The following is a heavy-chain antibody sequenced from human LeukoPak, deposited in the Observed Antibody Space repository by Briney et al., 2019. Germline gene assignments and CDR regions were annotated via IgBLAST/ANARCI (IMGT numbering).Heavy chain of an antibody. CDR3: TTGIGL. CDR2: IESKTDGGTT. J-gene: IGHJ4*02. Sequence: PGWSLRLSCAASGFNVSGNYMSWVRQAPGKGLKWVGRIESKTDGGTTDYAAPVKGRFNISRHDSKNTLYLQMDSLKTEDTAVYYCTTGIGLWGQGTLVTVSS. CDR1: GFNVSGNY. V-gene: IGHV3-15*04. D-gene: IGHD1-26*01.